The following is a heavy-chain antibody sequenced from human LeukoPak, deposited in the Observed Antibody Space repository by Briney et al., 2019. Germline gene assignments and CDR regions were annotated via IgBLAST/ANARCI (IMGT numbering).Heavy chain of an antibody. CDR1: GGSINVGY. CDR3: ARGQGSSSPDH. J-gene: IGHJ5*02. CDR2: IHYTGGA. Sequence: SESLSLTCTVSGGSINVGYWSWIRQPPGKGLEWVGYIHYTGGANYNSSLNGRLTIFIDTSKTHFSLHLTSVTSADTAVYFCARGQGSSSPDHWGQGTLVSVSS. V-gene: IGHV4-59*01.